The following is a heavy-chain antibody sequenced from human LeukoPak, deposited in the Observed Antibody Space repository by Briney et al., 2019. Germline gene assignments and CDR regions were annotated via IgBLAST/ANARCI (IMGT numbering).Heavy chain of an antibody. CDR2: ISGSGGST. CDR3: ARVPPGYYESSGYYIGWFDP. D-gene: IGHD3-22*01. CDR1: GFTFSSYA. Sequence: GGSLRLSCAASGFTFSSYAMSWVRQAPGKALEWVSAISGSGGSTYYADSVKGRFTISRDNSKNTLYLQMNSLRAEDTAVYYCARVPPGYYESSGYYIGWFDPWGQGTLVTVSS. J-gene: IGHJ5*02. V-gene: IGHV3-23*01.